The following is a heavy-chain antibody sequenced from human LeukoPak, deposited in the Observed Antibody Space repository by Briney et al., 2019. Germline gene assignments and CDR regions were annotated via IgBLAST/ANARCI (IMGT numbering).Heavy chain of an antibody. Sequence: PGGSLRLSCAASGFNFNNYGMSWVRQAPEKGLEWVSSIRISGDNTYYSDSVKGRFTISRDNSKDTLDLLMSSLRADDTAVYYCARGRGRNPSGYYYYMDVSGKGATVTVSS. CDR2: IRISGDNT. V-gene: IGHV3-23*01. J-gene: IGHJ6*03. CDR1: GFNFNNYG. D-gene: IGHD2-15*01. CDR3: ARGRGRNPSGYYYYMDV.